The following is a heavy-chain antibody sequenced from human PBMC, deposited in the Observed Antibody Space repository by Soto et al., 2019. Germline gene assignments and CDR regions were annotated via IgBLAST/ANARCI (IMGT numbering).Heavy chain of an antibody. Sequence: ASVKVSCKASGYTFTGYYMHWVRQAAGQGLEWMGWINPNSGGTNYAQKFQGWVTMTRDTSISTAYMELSRLRSDDTAVYYCARGGIVLMVYAIENWFDPWGQGTLVTVSS. D-gene: IGHD2-8*01. CDR2: INPNSGGT. CDR1: GYTFTGYY. V-gene: IGHV1-2*04. J-gene: IGHJ5*02. CDR3: ARGGIVLMVYAIENWFDP.